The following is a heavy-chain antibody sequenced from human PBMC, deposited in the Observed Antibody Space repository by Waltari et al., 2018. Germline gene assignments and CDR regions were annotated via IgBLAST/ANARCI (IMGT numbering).Heavy chain of an antibody. V-gene: IGHV1-2*06. D-gene: IGHD1-26*01. J-gene: IGHJ4*02. CDR2: INPNSGGT. CDR3: ARGRVGATEADY. Sequence: QVQLVQSGAEVKKPGASVKVSCKASGYTFPGYYLHCVRQAPGQGLEWMGRINPNSGGTNYAQKFQGRVTMTRDTSISTAYMELSRLRSDDTAVYYCARGRVGATEADYWGQGTLVTVSS. CDR1: GYTFPGYY.